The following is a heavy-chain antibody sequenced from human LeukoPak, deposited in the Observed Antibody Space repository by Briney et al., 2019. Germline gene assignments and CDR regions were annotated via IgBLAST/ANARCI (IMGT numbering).Heavy chain of an antibody. J-gene: IGHJ4*02. CDR3: ARDLGSRWGFDY. CDR2: ISYDGSNK. D-gene: IGHD1-26*01. V-gene: IGHV3-30*19. Sequence: GGSLRLSCAASGFTFSSYGMHWVRQAPGKGLEWVAVISYDGSNKYYADSVKGRFTISRDNSKNTLYLQMNSLRAEDTAVYYCARDLGSRWGFDYWGQGTLVTVSS. CDR1: GFTFSSYG.